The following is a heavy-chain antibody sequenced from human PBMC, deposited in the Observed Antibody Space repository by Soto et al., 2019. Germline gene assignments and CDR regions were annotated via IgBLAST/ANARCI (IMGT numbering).Heavy chain of an antibody. CDR2: TYYRSKWYN. J-gene: IGHJ4*02. CDR1: GDSVSSNSAA. Sequence: SQTLSLTCAISGDSVSSNSAAWGWIRQSPSRGLEWLGRTYYRSKWYNDYAVSVKSRITINPDTSKNQFSLQLNSVTPEDTAVYYCARGVYYDTNGYFHFDYWGQGTLVTVSS. D-gene: IGHD3-22*01. CDR3: ARGVYYDTNGYFHFDY. V-gene: IGHV6-1*01.